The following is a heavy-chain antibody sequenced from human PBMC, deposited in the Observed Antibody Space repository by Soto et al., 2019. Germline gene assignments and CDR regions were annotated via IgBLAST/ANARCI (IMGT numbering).Heavy chain of an antibody. J-gene: IGHJ3*02. CDR2: ISGIGNTI. CDR3: ARSRQARSVITFGLDI. Sequence: GGSLRLSGAASGGSVLDCEMSWSRQAPGKGLEWISYISGIGNTIYYADSVKGLFIISRDNAKNSLFLQMNSLSADDTDVYYCARSRQARSVITFGLDIWGQGTMVTV. V-gene: IGHV3-11*01. D-gene: IGHD3-16*01. CDR1: GGSVLDCE.